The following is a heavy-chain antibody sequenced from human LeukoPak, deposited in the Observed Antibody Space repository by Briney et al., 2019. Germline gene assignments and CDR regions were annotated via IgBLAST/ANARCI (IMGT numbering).Heavy chain of an antibody. CDR1: GFTFSSYA. CDR2: ISYDGSNK. J-gene: IGHJ4*02. Sequence: GGSLRLSCAASGFTFSSYAMHWVRQAPGKGLEWVAVISYDGSNKYYADSVKGRFTISRDNFKNTLYLQMNSPRAEDTAVYYCAKAYCISTSCYRGIDYWGQGTLVTVSS. CDR3: AKAYCISTSCYRGIDY. D-gene: IGHD2-2*02. V-gene: IGHV3-30-3*01.